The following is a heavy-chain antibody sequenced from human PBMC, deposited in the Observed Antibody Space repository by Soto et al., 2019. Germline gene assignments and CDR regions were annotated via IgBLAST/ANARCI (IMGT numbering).Heavy chain of an antibody. CDR2: TNPSGGST. D-gene: IGHD2-21*02. CDR3: AREWVVVVTGPDSYYHVMDF. J-gene: IGHJ6*02. Sequence: GASVKVSCKASGYTFTSYYIHWLRQAPGQGLEWLGVTNPSGGSTTYAQRFQGRVTMTRDTSTSTVHMELSSLTSADTALYYCAREWVVVVTGPDSYYHVMDFRGQGTSVIVSS. V-gene: IGHV1-46*01. CDR1: GYTFTSYY.